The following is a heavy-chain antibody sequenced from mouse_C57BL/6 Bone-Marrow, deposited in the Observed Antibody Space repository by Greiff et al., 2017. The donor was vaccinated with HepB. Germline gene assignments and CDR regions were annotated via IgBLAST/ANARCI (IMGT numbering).Heavy chain of an antibody. CDR1: GYTFTDYY. J-gene: IGHJ4*01. V-gene: IGHV1-19*01. CDR3: ARSSSSSYYAMDY. D-gene: IGHD1-1*01. Sequence: EVQLQQSGPVLVKPGASVKMSCKASGYTFTDYYMNWVKQSHGKSLEWIGVINPYNGGTSYNQKFKGKATLTVDKSSSTAYMELNSLTPEDSAVYYCARSSSSSYYAMDYWGQGTSVTVSS. CDR2: INPYNGGT.